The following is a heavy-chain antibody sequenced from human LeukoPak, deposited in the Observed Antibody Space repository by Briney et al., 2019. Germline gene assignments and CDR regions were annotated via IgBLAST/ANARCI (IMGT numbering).Heavy chain of an antibody. CDR2: FDPEDGET. CDR3: ATHSSGYYYVNPLWQH. D-gene: IGHD3-22*01. CDR1: GYILTELP. J-gene: IGHJ1*01. V-gene: IGHV1-24*01. Sequence: VASVKVSCKVSGYILTELPMHWVRQAPGKGLEWMGGFDPEDGETIYAQKFQGRITMTEDTSTDTAYMELSSLRSEDTAVYYCATHSSGYYYVNPLWQHWGQGTLVTVSS.